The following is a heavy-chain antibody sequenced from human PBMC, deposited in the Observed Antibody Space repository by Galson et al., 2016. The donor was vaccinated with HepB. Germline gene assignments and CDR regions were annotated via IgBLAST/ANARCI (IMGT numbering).Heavy chain of an antibody. CDR2: IYHGGNT. CDR3: ARFGVTGTTYWFDP. D-gene: IGHD1-7*01. V-gene: IGHV4-31*03. CDR1: GGSISSGGYY. Sequence: TLSLTCTVSGGSISSGGYYWSWIRQHPGKGLEWIGYIYHGGNTDYNPSFKSRVTISRDTSKNQFSLKLSAVTAADTAVYFCARFGVTGTTYWFDPWGQGTLVTVSS. J-gene: IGHJ5*02.